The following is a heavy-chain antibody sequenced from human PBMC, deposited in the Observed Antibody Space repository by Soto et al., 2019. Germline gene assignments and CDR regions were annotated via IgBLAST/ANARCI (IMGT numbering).Heavy chain of an antibody. V-gene: IGHV1-69*08. CDR2: IIPILGIA. CDR1: GGTFSSYT. J-gene: IGHJ6*02. D-gene: IGHD3-10*01. Sequence: QVQLVQSGAEVKKPGSSVKVSCKASGGTFSSYTISWVRQAPGQGLEWMGRIIPILGIANYAQKFQGRVTITADKSTSTAYMELSSLRSEDTAVYYCAREDTMVRGVTHTVIYYYYYGMDVWGQGTTVTVSS. CDR3: AREDTMVRGVTHTVIYYYYYGMDV.